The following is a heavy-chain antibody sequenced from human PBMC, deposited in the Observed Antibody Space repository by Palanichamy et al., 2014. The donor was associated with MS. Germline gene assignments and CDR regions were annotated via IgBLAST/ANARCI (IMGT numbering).Heavy chain of an antibody. CDR1: GFTFSSYA. D-gene: IGHD4-17*01. CDR2: ISYDGSNK. Sequence: QVQLVEVWGRAWSSLGRSLRLSCAASGFTFSSYAMHWVRQAPGKGLEWVAVISYDGSNKYYADSVKGRFTISRDNSKNTLYLQMNSLRAEDTAVYYCARLTTVTTAHAFDIWGQGTMVTVSS. CDR3: ARLTTVTTAHAFDI. J-gene: IGHJ3*02. V-gene: IGHV3-30-3*01.